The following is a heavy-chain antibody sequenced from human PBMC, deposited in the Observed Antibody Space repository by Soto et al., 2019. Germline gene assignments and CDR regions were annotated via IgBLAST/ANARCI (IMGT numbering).Heavy chain of an antibody. D-gene: IGHD6-13*01. J-gene: IGHJ6*03. V-gene: IGHV4-34*01. Sequence: SETLSLTCAVYGGSFSGYYWSWIRQPPGKGLEWIGEINHSGSTNYNPSLKSRVTISVDTSKNQFSLKLSSVTAADTAVYYCARRGRAAADHYYYYYMDVWGKGTTVTVSS. CDR1: GGSFSGYY. CDR2: INHSGST. CDR3: ARRGRAAADHYYYYYMDV.